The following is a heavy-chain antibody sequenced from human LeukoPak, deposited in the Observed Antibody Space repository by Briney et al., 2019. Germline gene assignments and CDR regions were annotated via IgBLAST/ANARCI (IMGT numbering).Heavy chain of an antibody. CDR1: GGSISSSSYY. Sequence: SETLSLTCTVSGGSISSSSYYWGWIRQPPGKGLEWIGSIYYSGSTYYNPSLKSRVTISVDTSKNQFSLKLSSVTAADTAVYYCARDSSGYYYVFDYWGQGTLVTVSS. V-gene: IGHV4-39*07. J-gene: IGHJ4*02. CDR3: ARDSSGYYYVFDY. D-gene: IGHD3-22*01. CDR2: IYYSGST.